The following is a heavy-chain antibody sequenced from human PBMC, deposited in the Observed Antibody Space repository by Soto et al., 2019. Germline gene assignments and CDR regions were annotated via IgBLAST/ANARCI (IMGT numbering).Heavy chain of an antibody. Sequence: PSETLSLTCTVSGGSISSYYWSWIRQPPGKGLEWIGYIYYSGSTNYNPSLKSRVTISVDTSKNQFSLKLSSVTAADTAVYYCARGNYDFWSGPFDYWGQGTLVTVSS. V-gene: IGHV4-59*12. CDR2: IYYSGST. D-gene: IGHD3-3*01. CDR3: ARGNYDFWSGPFDY. CDR1: GGSISSYY. J-gene: IGHJ4*02.